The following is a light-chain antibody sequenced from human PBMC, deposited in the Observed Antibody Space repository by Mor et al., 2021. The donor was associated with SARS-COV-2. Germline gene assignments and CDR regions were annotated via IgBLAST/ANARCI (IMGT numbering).Light chain of an antibody. CDR1: SSNIGNNY. J-gene: IGLJ3*02. CDR3: GTWDSSLSVGV. CDR2: ENN. V-gene: IGLV1-51*02. Sequence: SSNIGNNYVSWYQQLPGTAPKLLMYENNKRPSGIPDRFSGSKSGTSATLGITGLQTGDEADYYCGTWDSSLSVGVFGGGTKLT.